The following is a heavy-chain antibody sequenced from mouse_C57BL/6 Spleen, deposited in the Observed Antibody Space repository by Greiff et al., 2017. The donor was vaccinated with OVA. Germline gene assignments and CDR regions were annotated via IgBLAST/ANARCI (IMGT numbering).Heavy chain of an antibody. V-gene: IGHV1-22*01. Sequence: VQLQQSGPELVKPGASVKMSCKASGYTFTDYNMHWVKQSHGKSLEWIGYINPNNGGTSYNQKFKGKATLTVNKSSSTAYMELRSLTSEDSAVYYCARGGYDDSRYFDVWGTGTTVTVSS. J-gene: IGHJ1*03. D-gene: IGHD2-13*01. CDR3: ARGGYDDSRYFDV. CDR2: INPNNGGT. CDR1: GYTFTDYN.